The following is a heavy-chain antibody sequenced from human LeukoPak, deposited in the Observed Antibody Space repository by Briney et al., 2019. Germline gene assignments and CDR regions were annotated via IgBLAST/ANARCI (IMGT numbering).Heavy chain of an antibody. CDR2: IYHSGST. V-gene: IGHV4-38-2*01. Sequence: SETLSLTCAVSGYSLSSGYYWGWIRQPPGKGLEWIGTIYHSGSTYYNPSRKSRVTISVGTSKNQFSLKLSSVTAADTAVYYCASRLRMFDYWGQGTLVTVSS. D-gene: IGHD4-17*01. CDR3: ASRLRMFDY. CDR1: GYSLSSGYY. J-gene: IGHJ4*02.